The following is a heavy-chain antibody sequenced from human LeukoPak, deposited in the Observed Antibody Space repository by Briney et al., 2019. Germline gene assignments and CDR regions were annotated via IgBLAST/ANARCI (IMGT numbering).Heavy chain of an antibody. CDR2: ISSSSSYI. D-gene: IGHD6-13*01. V-gene: IGHV3-21*01. CDR3: AREGAAAAGASFDY. CDR1: GFTFSSYS. Sequence: GESLRLSCAASGFTFSSYSMNWVRQAPGKGLEWVSSISSSSSYIYYADSVKGRFTISRDNAKNSLYLQMNSLRAEDTAVYYCAREGAAAAGASFDYWGQGTLVTVSS. J-gene: IGHJ4*02.